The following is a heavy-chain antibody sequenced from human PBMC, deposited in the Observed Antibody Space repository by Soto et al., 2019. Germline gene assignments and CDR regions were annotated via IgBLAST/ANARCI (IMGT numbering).Heavy chain of an antibody. V-gene: IGHV1-3*05. J-gene: IGHJ6*02. CDR3: ARDVGGMDV. CDR1: GYTFTSYA. Sequence: QVQLVQSGAEEKKPGASVKVSCKASGYTFTSYAMHWVRQAPGQRLEWMGWINDGNGKSKDSQKVKGRVTITRDTSASTAYMERSSLRSEDTAVYYCARDVGGMDVWGQGTTVTVSS. D-gene: IGHD1-26*01. CDR2: INDGNGKS.